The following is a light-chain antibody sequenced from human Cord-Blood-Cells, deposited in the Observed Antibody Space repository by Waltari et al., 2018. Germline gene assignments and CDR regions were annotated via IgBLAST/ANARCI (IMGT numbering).Light chain of an antibody. CDR1: QSVLYSSNNKNY. Sequence: DIVMTQYPESLAVSLGERATINCKSSQSVLYSSNNKNYLAWYQQKPGQPPKLLIYWASTRESGVPDRFSGSGSGTDFTLTISSLQAEDVAVYYCQQYYSTPPTFGQGTKVEIK. V-gene: IGKV4-1*01. CDR3: QQYYSTPPT. J-gene: IGKJ1*01. CDR2: WAS.